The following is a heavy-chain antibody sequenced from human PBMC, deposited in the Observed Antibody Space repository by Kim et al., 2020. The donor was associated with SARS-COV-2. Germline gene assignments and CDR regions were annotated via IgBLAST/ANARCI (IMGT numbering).Heavy chain of an antibody. V-gene: IGHV5-51*01. D-gene: IGHD3-9*01. Sequence: GESLKISCKGSGYSFTSYWIGWVRQMPGKGLEWMGIIYPGDSDTRYSPSFQGHVTISADKSISTAYLQWSSLKASDTAMYYCARQGTYYDIFTGSGWFDPWGQGTLVTVSS. CDR2: IYPGDSDT. CDR3: ARQGTYYDIFTGSGWFDP. CDR1: GYSFTSYW. J-gene: IGHJ5*02.